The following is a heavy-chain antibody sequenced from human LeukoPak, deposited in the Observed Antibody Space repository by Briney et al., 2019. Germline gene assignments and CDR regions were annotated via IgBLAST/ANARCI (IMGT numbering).Heavy chain of an antibody. CDR2: ISSSGTTV. CDR3: AAKEGTQSDFDY. V-gene: IGHV3-48*03. CDR1: GFTYSIYA. D-gene: IGHD1-14*01. J-gene: IGHJ4*02. Sequence: PGGSLRLSCAVSGFTYSIYAMNWARQAPGKGLEWVSYISSSGTTVYYPDSVKGRFSISRDNAKNSLYLQMNSLRAEDTAVYFCAAKEGTQSDFDYWGQGTLVTVSS.